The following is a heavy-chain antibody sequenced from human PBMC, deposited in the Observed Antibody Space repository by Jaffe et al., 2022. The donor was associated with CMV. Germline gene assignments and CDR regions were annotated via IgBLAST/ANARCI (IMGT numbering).Heavy chain of an antibody. J-gene: IGHJ4*02. Sequence: EVQLVESGGGLVQPGGSLRLSCAASGFTFSSYWMSWVRQAPGKGLEWVANIKQDGSEKYYVDSVKGRFTISRDNAKNSLYLQMNSLRAEDTAVYYCAREDEDSSSWTVAFDYWGQGTLVTVSS. D-gene: IGHD6-13*01. CDR1: GFTFSSYW. CDR2: IKQDGSEK. V-gene: IGHV3-7*01. CDR3: AREDEDSSSWTVAFDY.